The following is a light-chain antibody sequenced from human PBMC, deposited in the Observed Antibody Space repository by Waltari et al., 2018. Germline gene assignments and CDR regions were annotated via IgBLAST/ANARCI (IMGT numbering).Light chain of an antibody. J-gene: IGKJ4*02. Sequence: DIQMTQSPSSLSASVGDRVTITCRASQAITNSLAWYQQKPGKAPKLLLYRASTLEGGVPSRFSGSGAGTEYTLTISSLQPEDFATYYCQQYRSSPLTFGGGTKVEIK. V-gene: IGKV1-NL1*01. CDR2: RAS. CDR3: QQYRSSPLT. CDR1: QAITNS.